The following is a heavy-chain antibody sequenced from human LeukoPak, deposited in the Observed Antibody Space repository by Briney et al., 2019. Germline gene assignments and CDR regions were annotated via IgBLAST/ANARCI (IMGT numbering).Heavy chain of an antibody. CDR2: MNPNSGNT. J-gene: IGHJ4*02. D-gene: IGHD6-13*01. Sequence: GASVKVSCKASGYTFTSYDINWVRQATGQGLEWMGWMNPNSGNTGYAQKFQGRVTMTRDTSISTAYMELSRLRSDDTAVYYCARVKGSSCPDYWGQGTLVTVSS. V-gene: IGHV1-8*01. CDR1: GYTFTSYD. CDR3: ARVKGSSCPDY.